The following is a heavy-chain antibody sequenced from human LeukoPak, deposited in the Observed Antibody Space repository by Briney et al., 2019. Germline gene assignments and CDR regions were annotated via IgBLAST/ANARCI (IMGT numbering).Heavy chain of an antibody. CDR1: GGSIGSSSYY. D-gene: IGHD3-22*01. Sequence: SETLSLTCTVSGGSIGSSSYYWGWIRQPPGKGLEWIGSIYYSGSTYYNTSLKSRVTISVDTSKNQFSLKLSSVTAADTAVYYCARYYYDSSGYYYFDYWGQGTLVTVSS. V-gene: IGHV4-39*01. J-gene: IGHJ4*02. CDR3: ARYYYDSSGYYYFDY. CDR2: IYYSGST.